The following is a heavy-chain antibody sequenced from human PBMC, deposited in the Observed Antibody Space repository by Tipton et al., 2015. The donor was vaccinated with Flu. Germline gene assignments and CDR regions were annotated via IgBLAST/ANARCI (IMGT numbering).Heavy chain of an antibody. CDR2: ISAYNGNT. J-gene: IGHJ6*02. CDR1: GYTFTSYG. Sequence: QVQLVQSGAEVKKPGASVKVSCKASGYTFTSYGISWVRQAPGQGLEWMGWISAYNGNTNYAQKLQGRVTMTTDTSTSTAYMELRSLRSDDTAVYYCARDHPGDLETPYYYYGMDVWGQGTTVTVSS. D-gene: IGHD3-16*01. V-gene: IGHV1-18*01. CDR3: ARDHPGDLETPYYYYGMDV.